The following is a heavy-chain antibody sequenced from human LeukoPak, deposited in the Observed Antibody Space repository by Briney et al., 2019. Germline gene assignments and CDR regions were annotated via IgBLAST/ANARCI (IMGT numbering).Heavy chain of an antibody. CDR1: GFTFSSYE. CDR3: ARDFYYYDSSGYPMDY. J-gene: IGHJ4*02. CDR2: ISSSGSTI. Sequence: GGSLRLSCAASGFTFSSYEMNWVRQAPGKGLEWVSYISSSGSTIYYADSVKGRFTISRDKAKNSLYLQMNSLRAEDTAVYYCARDFYYYDSSGYPMDYWGQGTLVTVSS. D-gene: IGHD3-22*01. V-gene: IGHV3-48*03.